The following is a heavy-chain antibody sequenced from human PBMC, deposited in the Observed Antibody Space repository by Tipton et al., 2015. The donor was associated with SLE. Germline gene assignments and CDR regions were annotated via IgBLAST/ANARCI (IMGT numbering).Heavy chain of an antibody. CDR3: ESHTDYYGMDV. V-gene: IGHV3-11*01. J-gene: IGHJ6*02. CDR1: GGSISSSSYY. D-gene: IGHD2-8*02. CDR2: ISSSGSTI. Sequence: LSLTCTVSGGSISSSSYYWGWIRQAPGKGLEWVSYISSSGSTIYYADSVKGRFTISRDNAKNSLYLQMNSLRAEDTAVYYCESHTDYYGMDVWGQGTTVTVSS.